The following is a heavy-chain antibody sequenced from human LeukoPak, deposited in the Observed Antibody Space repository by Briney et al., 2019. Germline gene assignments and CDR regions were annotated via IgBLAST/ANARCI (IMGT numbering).Heavy chain of an antibody. CDR3: ARDLDYDITLAPNDY. CDR1: GFTFSTYW. J-gene: IGHJ4*02. D-gene: IGHD3-22*01. Sequence: GGSLRLSCVASGFTFSTYWMSWVRQAPGKGLEWVANIKQDGSEKYYVDSVKGRFTISRDNAKNSLYLQMNSLRAEDTAVYYCARDLDYDITLAPNDYWGQGTLVTVS. CDR2: IKQDGSEK. V-gene: IGHV3-7*01.